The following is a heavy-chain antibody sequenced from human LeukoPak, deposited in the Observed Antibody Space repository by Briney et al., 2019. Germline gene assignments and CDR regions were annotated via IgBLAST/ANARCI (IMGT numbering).Heavy chain of an antibody. D-gene: IGHD3-3*01. V-gene: IGHV1-46*01. Sequence: ASVKVSCKASGYTFTSYYMHWVRQAPGQGLEWMGIINPSGGSTSYAQKFQGGVTMTRDTSTSTVYMELSSLRSEDTAVYYCAREEGSGKGLDYWGQGTLVTVSS. CDR2: INPSGGST. CDR1: GYTFTSYY. CDR3: AREEGSGKGLDY. J-gene: IGHJ4*02.